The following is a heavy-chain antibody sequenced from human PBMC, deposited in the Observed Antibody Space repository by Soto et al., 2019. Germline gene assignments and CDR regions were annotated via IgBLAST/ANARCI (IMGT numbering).Heavy chain of an antibody. CDR2: ISYDGSNK. V-gene: IGHV3-30-3*01. D-gene: IGHD3-10*01. J-gene: IGHJ2*01. CDR3: ARDPTGRVEWYFDL. Sequence: QVQLVESGGGVVQPGRSLRLSCAASGFTFSSYAMHWVRQAPGKGLEWVAVISYDGSNKYYADSVKGRFTSSRDNSKNALYLEMNSLRAEDTAVYYCARDPTGRVEWYFDLWGRGTLVTVSS. CDR1: GFTFSSYA.